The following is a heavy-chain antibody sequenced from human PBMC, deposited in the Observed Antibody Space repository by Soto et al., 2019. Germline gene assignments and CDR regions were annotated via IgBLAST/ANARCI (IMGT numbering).Heavy chain of an antibody. CDR2: ISGSGGST. CDR1: GFTFSSYA. CDR3: AKSQQVTMIVVVIPPLDFDY. J-gene: IGHJ4*02. D-gene: IGHD3-22*01. V-gene: IGHV3-23*01. Sequence: GGSLRLSCAASGFTFSSYAMSWVRQAPGKGLEWVSAISGSGGSTYYADSVKGRFTISRDNSKSTLYLQMNSLRAEDTAVYYCAKSQQVTMIVVVIPPLDFDYWGQGTLVTVSS.